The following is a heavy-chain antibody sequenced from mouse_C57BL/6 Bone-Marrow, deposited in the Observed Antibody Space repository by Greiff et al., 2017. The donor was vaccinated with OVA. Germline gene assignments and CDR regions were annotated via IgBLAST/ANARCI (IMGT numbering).Heavy chain of an antibody. CDR2: ISDGGSYT. CDR1: GFTFSSYA. V-gene: IGHV5-4*03. CDR3: ARKNDYDGVFFAY. J-gene: IGHJ3*01. D-gene: IGHD2-4*01. Sequence: EVNVVESGGGLVKPGGSLKLSCAASGFTFSSYAMSWVRQTPEKRLEWVATISDGGSYTYYPDNVKGRFTISRDNAKNNLYLQMSHLKSEDTAMYYCARKNDYDGVFFAYWGQGTLVTVSA.